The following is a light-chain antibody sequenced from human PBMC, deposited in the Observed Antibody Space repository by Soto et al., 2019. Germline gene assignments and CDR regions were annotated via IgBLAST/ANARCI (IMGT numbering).Light chain of an antibody. CDR1: SSDVGGYNY. CDR2: DVS. CDR3: ISYTSSSPYV. J-gene: IGLJ1*01. V-gene: IGLV2-14*03. Sequence: QSALTQPASVSGSPGQSITTSCTGTSSDVGGYNYVSWYQHHPGKAPKLIIFDVSNRPSGISNRFSGSKSGNTASLTISGLQAEDEADYYCISYTSSSPYVFGTGTKVTVL.